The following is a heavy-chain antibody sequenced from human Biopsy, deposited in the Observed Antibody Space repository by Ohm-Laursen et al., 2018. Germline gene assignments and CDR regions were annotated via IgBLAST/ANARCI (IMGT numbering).Heavy chain of an antibody. D-gene: IGHD2-2*01. CDR1: GYTFTSYG. J-gene: IGHJ4*02. V-gene: IGHV1-69*11. Sequence: VKISCKTSGYTFTSYGIIWVRQAPGQGLEWMGRIIPILRTTAYAQTFLGRVTITADSPTSTVDMELTSLTSDDTAVYFCAREAIGYQLPCDDWGQGTLVTVSS. CDR3: AREAIGYQLPCDD. CDR2: IIPILRTT.